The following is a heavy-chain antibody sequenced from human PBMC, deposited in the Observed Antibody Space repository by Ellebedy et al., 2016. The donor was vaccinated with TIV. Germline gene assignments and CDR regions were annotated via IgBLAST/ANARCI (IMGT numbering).Heavy chain of an antibody. Sequence: SETLSLTCTVSGASISSYSYYWGWIRQPPGKGLEWIGSGYHSGSTFYNPSLKSRVSISVDTTKNQFSLRLASVTAADTAVYYCARDGTVLVPAADMDVWGKGTTVTVSS. CDR3: ARDGTVLVPAADMDV. J-gene: IGHJ6*03. D-gene: IGHD2-2*01. V-gene: IGHV4-39*07. CDR1: GASISSYSYY. CDR2: GYHSGST.